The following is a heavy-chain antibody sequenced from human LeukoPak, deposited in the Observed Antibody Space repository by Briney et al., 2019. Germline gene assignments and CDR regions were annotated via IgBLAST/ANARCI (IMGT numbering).Heavy chain of an antibody. Sequence: SESLSLTCTVSGGSISSSSYYWGWIRQPPGKGLEWIGSIYYSGSTYYNPSLKSRVTISVDTSKNQFSLKLSSVTAADTAVYYCARGPHWDPHFDYWGQGTLVTVSS. V-gene: IGHV4-39*07. CDR3: ARGPHWDPHFDY. CDR1: GGSISSSSYY. J-gene: IGHJ4*02. CDR2: IYYSGST. D-gene: IGHD7-27*01.